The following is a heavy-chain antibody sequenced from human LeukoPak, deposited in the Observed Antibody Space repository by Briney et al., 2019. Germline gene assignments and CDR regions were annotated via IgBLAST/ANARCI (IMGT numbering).Heavy chain of an antibody. J-gene: IGHJ3*02. CDR2: NNSDGSST. D-gene: IGHD6-13*01. CDR3: ARDRDSSSWYVGGAFDI. V-gene: IGHV3-74*01. Sequence: TGGSLRLSCAASGFTFSSYWMHWVRQAPGKGLVWVSRNNSDGSSTSYADSVKGRFTISRDNAKNTLYLQMNSLRAGDTAVYYCARDRDSSSWYVGGAFDIWGQGTMVTVSS. CDR1: GFTFSSYW.